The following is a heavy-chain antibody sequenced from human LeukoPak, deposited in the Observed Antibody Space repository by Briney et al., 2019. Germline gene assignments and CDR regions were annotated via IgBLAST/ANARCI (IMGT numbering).Heavy chain of an antibody. D-gene: IGHD6-19*01. J-gene: IGHJ4*02. V-gene: IGHV4-59*01. CDR1: GGSINGYY. Sequence: PSETLSLTCTVSGGSINGYYWNWLRQAPGKGLEWIGYIHYRGSTNYNPSPKSRVTISLDTSENQFSLKLSSVTAADTAVYYCAAEFDNEQWLDWDYWGRGTLVTVSS. CDR3: AAEFDNEQWLDWDY. CDR2: IHYRGST.